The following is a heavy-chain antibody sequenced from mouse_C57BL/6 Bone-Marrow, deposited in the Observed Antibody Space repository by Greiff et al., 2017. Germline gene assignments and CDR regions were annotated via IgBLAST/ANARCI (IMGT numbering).Heavy chain of an antibody. CDR1: GYAFSSSW. CDR2: IYPGDGGT. CDR3: AGSLDYYGCSCFAY. J-gene: IGHJ3*01. Sequence: QVQLKESGPELVKPGASVKISCKASGYAFSSSWMNWVKQRPGKGLEWIGRIYPGDGGTNYNGKFKGKATLTADKSSSTAYMQLSSLTSEDSAVYFCAGSLDYYGCSCFAYGGKGPLVTVSA. D-gene: IGHD1-1*01. V-gene: IGHV1-82*01.